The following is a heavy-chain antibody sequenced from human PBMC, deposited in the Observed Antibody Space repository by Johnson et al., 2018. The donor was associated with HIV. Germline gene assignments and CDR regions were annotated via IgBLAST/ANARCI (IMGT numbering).Heavy chain of an antibody. V-gene: IGHV3-11*04. CDR2: ISGSGSTI. D-gene: IGHD1-1*01. J-gene: IGHJ3*02. CDR3: AREGYSGTYFSAFDI. CDR1: GFTFSDYY. Sequence: QVQLVESGGGLVKPGGSLRLSCAASGFTFSDYYVSWIRQAPGKGLEWVSYISGSGSTIYYTDPVKGRFTISRDNARNSLDLQMHSLRVEDTAVYYCAREGYSGTYFSAFDIWGRGTLVTVSS.